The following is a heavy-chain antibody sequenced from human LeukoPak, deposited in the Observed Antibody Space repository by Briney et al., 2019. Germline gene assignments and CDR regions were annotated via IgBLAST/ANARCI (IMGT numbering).Heavy chain of an antibody. J-gene: IGHJ4*02. V-gene: IGHV1-18*01. D-gene: IGHD3-22*01. Sequence: GASVEVACKASGYTFTNYASSWGRQAPGQGLELMGWIGVYSDDTKSAQNLQGRITMTKDTSTSTAYMELRSLRSDDTAVYYCAREADSSGYFFHPDYWGQGTLVTVSS. CDR3: AREADSSGYFFHPDY. CDR2: IGVYSDDT. CDR1: GYTFTNYA.